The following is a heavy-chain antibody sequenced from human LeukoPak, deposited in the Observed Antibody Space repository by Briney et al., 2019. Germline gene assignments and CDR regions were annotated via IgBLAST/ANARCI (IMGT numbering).Heavy chain of an antibody. Sequence: PSETLSLTCTVSGGSISGYYWSWIRQPPGKGLEWIGEINHSGSTNYNPSLKSRVTISVDTSKNQFSLKLSSVTAADTAVYYCARVGAAAYYYGSGRFPNWFDPWGQGTLVTVSS. CDR2: INHSGST. J-gene: IGHJ5*02. CDR3: ARVGAAAYYYGSGRFPNWFDP. CDR1: GGSISGYY. V-gene: IGHV4-34*01. D-gene: IGHD3-10*01.